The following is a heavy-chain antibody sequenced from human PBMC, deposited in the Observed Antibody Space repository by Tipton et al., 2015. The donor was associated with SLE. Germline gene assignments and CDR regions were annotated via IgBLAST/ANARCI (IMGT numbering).Heavy chain of an antibody. Sequence: SLRLSCAASGFTFSRHGMHWVRQAPGKGLEWVAFIRHDGNTKYYADSVKGRFTISRDNSKNTLYLQMDSLSAEDTAVYYCAKVAVGIGARLLDSWGQGTLVTVSS. CDR1: GFTFSRHG. CDR2: IRHDGNTK. D-gene: IGHD6-6*01. CDR3: AKVAVGIGARLLDS. J-gene: IGHJ4*02. V-gene: IGHV3-30*02.